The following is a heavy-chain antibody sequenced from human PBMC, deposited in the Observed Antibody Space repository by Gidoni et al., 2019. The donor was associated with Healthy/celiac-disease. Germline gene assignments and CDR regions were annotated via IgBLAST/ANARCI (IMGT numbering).Heavy chain of an antibody. Sequence: EVQLVESGGGLVQPGGSLRLSCAASGFTFSSYSMNWVRQAPGKGLEWVSYISSSSSTIYYADSVKGRFTISRDNAKNSLYLQMNSLRAEDTAVYYCASSLLWFGELLAFDYYYYGMDVWGQGTTVTVSS. CDR2: ISSSSSTI. J-gene: IGHJ6*02. V-gene: IGHV3-48*01. D-gene: IGHD3-10*01. CDR3: ASSLLWFGELLAFDYYYYGMDV. CDR1: GFTFSSYS.